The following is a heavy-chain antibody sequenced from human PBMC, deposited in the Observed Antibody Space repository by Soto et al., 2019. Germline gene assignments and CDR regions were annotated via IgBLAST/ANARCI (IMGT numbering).Heavy chain of an antibody. V-gene: IGHV4-31*03. CDR1: GGSISSGGYY. CDR2: IYYSGST. D-gene: IGHD3-22*01. Sequence: SETLSLTCTVSGGSISSGGYYWSWIRQHPGKGLEWIGYIYYSGSTYHSPSLKSRVTTSVDTSKNQSSLKLSSVTAADTAVYYCARTPYYYDISGYSNWFDPWGQGTLVTVSS. CDR3: ARTPYYYDISGYSNWFDP. J-gene: IGHJ5*02.